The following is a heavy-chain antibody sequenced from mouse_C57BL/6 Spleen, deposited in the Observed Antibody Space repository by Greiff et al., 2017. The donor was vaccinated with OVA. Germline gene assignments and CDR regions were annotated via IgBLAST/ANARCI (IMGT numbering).Heavy chain of an antibody. V-gene: IGHV1-53*01. J-gene: IGHJ3*01. CDR3: ARHDGYWRFAY. CDR1: FSPFTCYC. D-gene: IGHD2-3*01. CDR2: ITPSNGGT. Sequence: QVPLMQPGSVLVQPGASVTLSCKSSFSPFTCYCLPCVLPTPGQVLAWIGNITPSNGGTNYNEKFKSKATLTVDKSSSTAYMQLSSLTSEDSAVYYCARHDGYWRFAYWGQGTLVTVSA.